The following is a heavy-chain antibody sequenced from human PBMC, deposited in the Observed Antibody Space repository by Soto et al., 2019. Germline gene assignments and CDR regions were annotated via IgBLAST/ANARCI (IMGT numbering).Heavy chain of an antibody. J-gene: IGHJ6*02. CDR1: GFTFSSYA. D-gene: IGHD5-18*01. V-gene: IGHV3-23*01. Sequence: GGSLRLSCAASGFTFSSYAMSWVRQAPGKGLEWVSAISGSGGSTYYADSVKGRFTISRDNSKNTLYLQMNSLRAEDTAVYYCAKDLSGYSYGDYYYGMDVWGQGTTVTVSS. CDR3: AKDLSGYSYGDYYYGMDV. CDR2: ISGSGGST.